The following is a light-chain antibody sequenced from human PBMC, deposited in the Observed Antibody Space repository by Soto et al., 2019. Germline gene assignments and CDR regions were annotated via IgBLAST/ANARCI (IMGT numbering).Light chain of an antibody. V-gene: IGKV1-27*01. J-gene: IGKJ4*01. CDR2: AAS. CDR1: QGISNY. Sequence: DIQMTQSPSSLSASVGDRVTITCRASQGISNYLAWYQQKPGKVPKLLIYAASTLQSGVPSRFSGSGSGTDFTLTISSLQPEDVATYYCQKYNSAPPLTFGGGTKVRSN. CDR3: QKYNSAPPLT.